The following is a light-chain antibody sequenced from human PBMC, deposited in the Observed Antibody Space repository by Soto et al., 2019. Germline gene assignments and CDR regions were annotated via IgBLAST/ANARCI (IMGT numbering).Light chain of an antibody. CDR1: RSDIGDSNF. CDR3: ASFRSGTTLV. CDR2: EVN. Sequence: QSVLTQPASVSGSPGQSVTISCTGPRSDIGDSNFISWYQHSPGKAPRLLIYEVNNRPSGVSKRFSGSKAGNTASLTISGLLDDDEADYFCASFRSGTTLVFGSGTKLTV. V-gene: IGLV2-14*01. J-gene: IGLJ1*01.